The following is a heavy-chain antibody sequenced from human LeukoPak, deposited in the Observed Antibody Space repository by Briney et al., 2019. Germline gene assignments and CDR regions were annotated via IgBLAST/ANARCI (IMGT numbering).Heavy chain of an antibody. J-gene: IGHJ5*02. Sequence: SSVKASCKASGGTFSSYAISWVRQAPGQGLEWMGGIIPIFGTANYAQKFQGRVTITADESTSTAYMELSSLRSEDTAVYYCARDRKDYGDYSLNWFDPWGQGTLVTVSS. CDR1: GGTFSSYA. V-gene: IGHV1-69*13. CDR2: IIPIFGTA. CDR3: ARDRKDYGDYSLNWFDP. D-gene: IGHD4-17*01.